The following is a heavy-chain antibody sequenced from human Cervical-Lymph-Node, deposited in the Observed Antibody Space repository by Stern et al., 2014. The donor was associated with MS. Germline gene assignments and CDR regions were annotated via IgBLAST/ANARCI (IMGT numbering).Heavy chain of an antibody. D-gene: IGHD6-13*01. CDR3: ARQDQRLVTLDN. CDR1: GIAFSGYA. Sequence: QVQLEESGGRVVQPGRSLTLSCAPSGIAFSGYAMHWVRQAPGKGLEWVAFMSYDGTSIYYTDSVRGRFTISRDNSKTTLYLQLSGLRPEDTAVYYCARQDQRLVTLDNGGQGTLVTVSS. J-gene: IGHJ4*02. V-gene: IGHV3-30*04. CDR2: MSYDGTSI.